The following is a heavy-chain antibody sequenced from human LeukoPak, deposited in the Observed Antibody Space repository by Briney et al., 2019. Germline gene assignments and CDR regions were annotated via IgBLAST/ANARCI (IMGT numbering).Heavy chain of an antibody. CDR3: AKGGCSSTTCYLANP. Sequence: GRSLRLSCAASGLTFSSYGMHWVRQAPGKGLEWVAVISYDGTIRNYADSVKGRFTISRDNSKNTLYLQMNSLAAEDTALYYCAKGGCSSTTCYLANPWGQGTLVTVSS. D-gene: IGHD2-2*01. V-gene: IGHV3-30*18. J-gene: IGHJ5*02. CDR1: GLTFSSYG. CDR2: ISYDGTIR.